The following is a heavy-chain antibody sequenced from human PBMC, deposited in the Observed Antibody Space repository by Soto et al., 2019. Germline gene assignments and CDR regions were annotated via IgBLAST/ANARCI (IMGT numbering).Heavy chain of an antibody. CDR1: GYSFTSYW. D-gene: IGHD3-22*01. Sequence: GEALKISCKGSGYSFTSYWICWVRQMPGKGLEWMGIMHPGDSDTRYSPSFQGQVTISADKSITTAYLQWSSLKASATAIYYWARSGRRADRSFDYWGQGPLVPVSS. CDR2: MHPGDSDT. V-gene: IGHV5-51*01. J-gene: IGHJ4*02. CDR3: ARSGRRADRSFDY.